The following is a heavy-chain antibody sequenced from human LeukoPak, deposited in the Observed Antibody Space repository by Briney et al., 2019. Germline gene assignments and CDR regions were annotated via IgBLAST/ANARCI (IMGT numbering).Heavy chain of an antibody. CDR3: ARGGGSYPY. Sequence: GGSLRLSCGASGFTFSNYGMLWVRQAPGKGLEWVAFIRYDGNNKLYADSMKGRFTISRDNAKNSLYLQMNSLRVEDTAMYYCARGGGSYPYWGQGTLVTVSS. D-gene: IGHD1-26*01. CDR2: IRYDGNNK. V-gene: IGHV3-30*02. CDR1: GFTFSNYG. J-gene: IGHJ4*02.